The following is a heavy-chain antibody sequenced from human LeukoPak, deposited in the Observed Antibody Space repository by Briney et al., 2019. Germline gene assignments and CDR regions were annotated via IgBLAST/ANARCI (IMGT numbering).Heavy chain of an antibody. J-gene: IGHJ3*02. CDR1: GGSISSYY. CDR2: IYYSGST. V-gene: IGHV4-59*01. Sequence: PSETLSLTCTVSGGSISSYYWSWIRQPPGKGLEWIGYIYYSGSTNYNPSLQSRVTISVDTSKNQFSLKLSSVTAADTAVYYCARARVTMIVVGYAFDIWGQGTMVIVSS. D-gene: IGHD3-22*01. CDR3: ARARVTMIVVGYAFDI.